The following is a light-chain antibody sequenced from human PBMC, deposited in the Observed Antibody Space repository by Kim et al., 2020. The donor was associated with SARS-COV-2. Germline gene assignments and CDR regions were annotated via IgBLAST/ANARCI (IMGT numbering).Light chain of an antibody. CDR2: KDS. J-gene: IGLJ1*01. V-gene: IGLV3-27*01. CDR3: YSAADNNLGV. Sequence: VSPGPTARITCSGDVLAKKYARWFQQKPGQAPVLVIYKDSERPSGIPERFSGSSSGTTVTLTISGAQVEDEADYYCYSAADNNLGVFGTGTKVTVL. CDR1: VLAKKY.